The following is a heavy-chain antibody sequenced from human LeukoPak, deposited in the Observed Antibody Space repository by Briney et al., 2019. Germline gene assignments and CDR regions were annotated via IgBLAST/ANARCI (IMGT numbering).Heavy chain of an antibody. D-gene: IGHD1-26*01. CDR1: GGSISSYY. V-gene: IGHV4-59*08. Sequence: SETLSLTCTVSGGSISSYYWGWIRQPPGKGLEWIGYIHYSGSTNYNPSLKSRVTISIDTSKNQFSLKLSSVTAADTAVYYCARPRYSGTYWAYDMWGQGTMVTVSS. J-gene: IGHJ3*02. CDR2: IHYSGST. CDR3: ARPRYSGTYWAYDM.